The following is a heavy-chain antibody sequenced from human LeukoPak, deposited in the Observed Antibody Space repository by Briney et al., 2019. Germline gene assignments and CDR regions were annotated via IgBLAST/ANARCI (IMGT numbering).Heavy chain of an antibody. V-gene: IGHV3-72*01. CDR3: VRVWRGYYFDS. D-gene: IGHD3-10*01. CDR1: GFTFITYS. Sequence: GGSLRLSCAASGFTFITYSMNWVRQAPGKGLEWVGRVRNKANTYSTNYAASVKGRFSITRDDSMNSVYLQMNSLKTEDTAVYYCVRVWRGYYFDSWGQGILVTVSS. CDR2: VRNKANTYST. J-gene: IGHJ4*02.